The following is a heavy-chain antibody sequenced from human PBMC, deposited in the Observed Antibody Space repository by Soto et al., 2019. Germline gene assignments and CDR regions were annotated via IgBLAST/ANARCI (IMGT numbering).Heavy chain of an antibody. J-gene: IGHJ6*02. Sequence: QPGGSLRLSCAASGFTFSSYWMSWVRQAPGKGLEWVANIKQDGSEKYYVDSVKGRFTISRDNAKNSLYLQMNSLRAEDTAVYYCARTPGTSSYYYDSSGYYAGYYYYGMDVWGQGTTVTVSS. D-gene: IGHD3-22*01. CDR3: ARTPGTSSYYYDSSGYYAGYYYYGMDV. V-gene: IGHV3-7*01. CDR1: GFTFSSYW. CDR2: IKQDGSEK.